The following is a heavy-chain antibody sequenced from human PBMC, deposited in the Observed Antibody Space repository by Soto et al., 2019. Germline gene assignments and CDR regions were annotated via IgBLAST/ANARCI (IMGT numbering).Heavy chain of an antibody. Sequence: SETLSLTCAVYGGSFSGYYWSWIRQPPGKGLEWIGEINHSGSTNYNPSLKSRVTISVDTSKNQFSLKLSSVTAADTAVYYCARGGHRAAISLLGAFDIWGQGTMVTVSS. V-gene: IGHV4-34*01. CDR2: INHSGST. J-gene: IGHJ3*02. CDR3: ARGGHRAAISLLGAFDI. CDR1: GGSFSGYY. D-gene: IGHD2-2*02.